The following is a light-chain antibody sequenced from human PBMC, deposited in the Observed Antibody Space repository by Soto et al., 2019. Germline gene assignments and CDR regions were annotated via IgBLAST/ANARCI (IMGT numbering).Light chain of an antibody. J-gene: IGLJ2*01. CDR3: SAWDDSLNGVV. Sequence: QSVLTQPPSASGTPGQKVTVSCSGSTSNIGSKTVNWYQQLPGSAPILLIYRDNQRPSGVPDRFSGSKSGTSAYLAISGLQSDDEADYYCSAWDDSLNGVVFGGATKVTVL. V-gene: IGLV1-44*01. CDR1: TSNIGSKT. CDR2: RDN.